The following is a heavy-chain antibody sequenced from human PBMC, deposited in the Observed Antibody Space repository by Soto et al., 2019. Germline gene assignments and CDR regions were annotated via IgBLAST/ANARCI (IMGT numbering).Heavy chain of an antibody. CDR1: GFSVSSNY. CDR2: IYTAIST. Sequence: EVQLVESGGGLVQPGGSLRLSCAASGFSVSSNYMSWVRQAPGKGLEWVSVIYTAISTYYADSVKGRFTISRDNSKNTLYLQMNSLRAEDTAIYYCSSQGWSDYYTLDYWGQGTLVTVSS. V-gene: IGHV3-66*04. CDR3: SSQGWSDYYTLDY. J-gene: IGHJ4*02. D-gene: IGHD3-3*01.